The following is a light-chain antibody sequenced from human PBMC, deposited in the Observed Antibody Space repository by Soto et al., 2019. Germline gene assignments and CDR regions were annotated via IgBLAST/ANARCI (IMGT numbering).Light chain of an antibody. CDR1: QSVSSY. CDR3: QHRSNWPS. V-gene: IGKV3-11*01. CDR2: DAS. J-gene: IGKJ3*01. Sequence: EIVLTQSPATLSLSPGERATLSCRASQSVSSYLAWYQQKPGQPPRLLIYDASNRATGIPARFSGSGSGTYFTLTISSLEPEDFAVYYCQHRSNWPSFGPGTKVDIK.